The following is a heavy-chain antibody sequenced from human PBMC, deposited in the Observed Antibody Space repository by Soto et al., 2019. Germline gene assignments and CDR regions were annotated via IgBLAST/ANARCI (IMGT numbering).Heavy chain of an antibody. V-gene: IGHV1-2*02. CDR3: TRENIENSDGLYDAFDI. CDR2: MNPKSGGA. J-gene: IGHJ3*02. D-gene: IGHD5-18*01. Sequence: ASVKVSCKTSGYTFTDYYTHWVRQAPGQGLEWMGWMNPKSGGAYFAQKFQGRVTLTRDTSIGTAYIEVNSLTSDDTAVYFCTRENIENSDGLYDAFDIWGQGITVTVSS. CDR1: GYTFTDYY.